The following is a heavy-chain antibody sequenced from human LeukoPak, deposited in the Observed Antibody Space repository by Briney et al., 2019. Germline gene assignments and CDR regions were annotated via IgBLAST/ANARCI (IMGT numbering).Heavy chain of an antibody. J-gene: IGHJ3*02. CDR3: ASYFGNGDAFDI. V-gene: IGHV1-8*03. Sequence: ASVKVSCKASGYTFTSYDINWVRQATGQGLEWMGWMNPNSGNTGYAQKFQGRVTITRNTSISTAYMELSGLRSEDTAVYYCASYFGNGDAFDIWGQGTMVTVSS. CDR2: MNPNSGNT. D-gene: IGHD1-1*01. CDR1: GYTFTSYD.